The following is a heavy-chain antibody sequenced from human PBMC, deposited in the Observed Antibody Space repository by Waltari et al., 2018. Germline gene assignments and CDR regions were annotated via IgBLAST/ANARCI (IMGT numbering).Heavy chain of an antibody. CDR2: IKPDGSES. J-gene: IGHJ4*02. V-gene: IGHV3-7*01. Sequence: EVQLVESGGGLVQPGGSLILSCAASGFTFSNSWLDWVRQAPGKGLEWVANIKPDGSESHYVDSVQGRFTVSRDNTQNLLYLQMNTLRVDDTAVYYCSLSLNSWGQGTLVTVSP. CDR1: GFTFSNSW. CDR3: SLSLNS.